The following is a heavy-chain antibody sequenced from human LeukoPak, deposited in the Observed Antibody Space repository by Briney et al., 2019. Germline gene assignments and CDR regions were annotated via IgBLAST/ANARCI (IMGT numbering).Heavy chain of an antibody. V-gene: IGHV3-30*04. J-gene: IGHJ6*02. Sequence: PGRSLRLSCAASGFTFSSYAMHWVRQAPGKGLEWVAVISYDGSNKYYADSVKGRYTISRDNSKNTLYLQMNSLRAEDTAVYYCASGSGYKWYYYYGMDVWGQGTTVTVSS. CDR2: ISYDGSNK. CDR1: GFTFSSYA. D-gene: IGHD6-25*01. CDR3: ASGSGYKWYYYYGMDV.